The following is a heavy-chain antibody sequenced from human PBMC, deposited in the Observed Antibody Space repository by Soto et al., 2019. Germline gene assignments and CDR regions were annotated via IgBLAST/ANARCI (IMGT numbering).Heavy chain of an antibody. Sequence: ASVKVSCKASGGTFSSYAISWVRQAPGQGLEWMGGIIPIFGTANYAQKFQGRVTITADESTSTAYMELSSLRSEDTAVYYCARAGITRYYYDSSGYPNDNYYYYGMDVWGQGTTVTVSS. CDR3: ARAGITRYYYDSSGYPNDNYYYYGMDV. CDR2: IIPIFGTA. CDR1: GGTFSSYA. J-gene: IGHJ6*02. D-gene: IGHD3-22*01. V-gene: IGHV1-69*13.